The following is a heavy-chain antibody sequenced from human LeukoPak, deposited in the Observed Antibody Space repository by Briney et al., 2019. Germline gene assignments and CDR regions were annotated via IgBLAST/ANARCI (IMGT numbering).Heavy chain of an antibody. CDR1: GYTFTSYY. V-gene: IGHV1-46*01. Sequence: GASVKVSCKASGYTFTSYYMNWVRQAPGQGLEWMGIINPSGDRTSCAQKFQGRVTMTRDTSTSTVYMELSSLRSEDTAVYYCARERAVAGTLHVFDNWGQGTLVTVSS. D-gene: IGHD6-19*01. J-gene: IGHJ4*02. CDR3: ARERAVAGTLHVFDN. CDR2: INPSGDRT.